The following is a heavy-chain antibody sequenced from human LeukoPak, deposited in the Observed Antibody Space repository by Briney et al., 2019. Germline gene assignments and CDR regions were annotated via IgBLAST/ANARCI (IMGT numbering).Heavy chain of an antibody. Sequence: ASVKVSCKASGYTFTSYGISWVRQAPGQGLEWIGWISAYNGNTNYAQKLQGRVTMTTDTSTSTAYMELRSLRSDDTAVYYCARREGVAAADLYYFDYWGQGTLVTVSS. D-gene: IGHD6-13*01. V-gene: IGHV1-18*01. CDR2: ISAYNGNT. CDR3: ARREGVAAADLYYFDY. J-gene: IGHJ4*02. CDR1: GYTFTSYG.